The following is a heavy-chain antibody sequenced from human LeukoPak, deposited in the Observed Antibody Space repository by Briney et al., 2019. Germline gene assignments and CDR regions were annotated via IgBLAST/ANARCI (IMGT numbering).Heavy chain of an antibody. CDR3: TRDWGPNSGNFHYDGFDI. Sequence: ASVKVSCKASGYTFTDYFIHWVRQAPGQGLEWMGWIKPNSGDTKYAEEFQGRVTMTRDTSISTAYMELKRLISDDTAVYYCTRDWGPNSGNFHYDGFDIWGQGTMVTVSS. CDR1: GYTFTDYF. J-gene: IGHJ3*02. D-gene: IGHD1-26*01. CDR2: IKPNSGDT. V-gene: IGHV1-2*02.